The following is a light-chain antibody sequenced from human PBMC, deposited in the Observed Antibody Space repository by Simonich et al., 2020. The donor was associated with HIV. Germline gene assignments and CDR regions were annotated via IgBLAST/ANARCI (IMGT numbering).Light chain of an antibody. J-gene: IGKJ1*01. V-gene: IGKV1-5*03. CDR3: QQYNSYSWT. CDR2: KAS. Sequence: DIQMTQSPSTLSASVGDRVTITCRASQSISSWLAWYQQKPGKAPKLLIYKASSLESGVPSRFSGSGFGTEFTLTISSLQPDDFATYYCQQYNSYSWTFSQGTKVEIK. CDR1: QSISSW.